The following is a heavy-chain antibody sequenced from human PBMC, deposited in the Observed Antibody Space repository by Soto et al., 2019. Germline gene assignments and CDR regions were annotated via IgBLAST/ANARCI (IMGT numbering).Heavy chain of an antibody. D-gene: IGHD2-2*01. CDR1: GFTFSSYG. CDR3: ARADIVVVPAALTYYYGMDV. CDR2: ISYGGSST. V-gene: IGHV3-30*03. J-gene: IGHJ6*02. Sequence: QAGGSLRLSCAASGFTFSSYGMHWVRQAPGKGLEWVAAISYGGSSTYFADSVKGRFTISRDNSKNTLYLQMNSLRDEDTAVYYCARADIVVVPAALTYYYGMDVWGQGTTVTVSS.